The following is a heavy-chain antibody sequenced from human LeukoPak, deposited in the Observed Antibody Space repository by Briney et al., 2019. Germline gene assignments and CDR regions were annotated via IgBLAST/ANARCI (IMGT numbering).Heavy chain of an antibody. V-gene: IGHV3-30*01. CDR1: GFTFSSYA. CDR3: ARDRGSLDIVVVVAANYLPNNWFDP. J-gene: IGHJ5*02. Sequence: TGESLRLSCAASGFTFSSYAMHWVRQAPGKGLEWVAVISYDGSNKYYADSVKGRFTISRDNSKNTLYLQMNSLRAEDTAVYYCARDRGSLDIVVVVAANYLPNNWFDPWGQGTLVTVSS. D-gene: IGHD2-15*01. CDR2: ISYDGSNK.